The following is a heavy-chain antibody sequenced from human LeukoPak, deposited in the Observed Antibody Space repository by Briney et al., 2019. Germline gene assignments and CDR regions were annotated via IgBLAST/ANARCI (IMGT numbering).Heavy chain of an antibody. D-gene: IGHD1-26*01. CDR3: ARAGSGSYGDFDY. J-gene: IGHJ4*02. V-gene: IGHV3-53*01. Sequence: GGSLRLSCAASGFTVSSNYMSWVRQAPGKGLEWVSVIYSGGSTYYADSVKGRFTISRDNSKNTLYLQMNSLRAEDTAVYYCARAGSGSYGDFDYWGQGTLVTVSS. CDR2: IYSGGST. CDR1: GFTVSSNY.